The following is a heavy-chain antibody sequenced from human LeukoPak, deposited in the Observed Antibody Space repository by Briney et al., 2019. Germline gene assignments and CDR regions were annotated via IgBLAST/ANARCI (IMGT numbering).Heavy chain of an antibody. J-gene: IGHJ2*01. CDR1: GFTLRMYD. CDR3: ARGAYNGDNWHFDL. D-gene: IGHD2-21*02. V-gene: IGHV3-13*01. CDR2: FGTAGDT. Sequence: HTGGSLRLSCVASGFTLRMYDVHWVRLPAGEGLEWVSGFGTAGDTYYPDSVRGRFTISRENGKNSFYLQMNNLRVGDTAVYYCARGAYNGDNWHFDLWGRGTLVTVSS.